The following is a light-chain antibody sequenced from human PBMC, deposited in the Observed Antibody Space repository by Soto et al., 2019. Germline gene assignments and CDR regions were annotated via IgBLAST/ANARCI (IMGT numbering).Light chain of an antibody. CDR2: GAS. V-gene: IGKV3-20*01. J-gene: IGKJ1*01. Sequence: EIVFTQSPGTLSLSPGERATLACMASQSVSTSYLAWYQEKPGQAPRPLIYGASSRATGIPDRVSGSGFGTDFTLTISRLEPEDFAVYYWQQYGSSPWTFGQGNKVEIK. CDR3: QQYGSSPWT. CDR1: QSVSTSY.